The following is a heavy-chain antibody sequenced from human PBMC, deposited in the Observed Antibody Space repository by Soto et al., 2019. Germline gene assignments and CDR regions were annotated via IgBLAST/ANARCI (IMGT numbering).Heavy chain of an antibody. D-gene: IGHD4-17*01. J-gene: IGHJ6*02. V-gene: IGHV4-34*01. CDR1: GGSFSGYY. Sequence: PSETLSLTCAVYGGSFSGYYWTWIRQPPGTGLEWIGEINHSGSTNYNPSLKSRVTISVDTSKNQFSLKLTSVTAADTAVYYCARDTVTTDYYYGMDVWGQGTTVTVSS. CDR2: INHSGST. CDR3: ARDTVTTDYYYGMDV.